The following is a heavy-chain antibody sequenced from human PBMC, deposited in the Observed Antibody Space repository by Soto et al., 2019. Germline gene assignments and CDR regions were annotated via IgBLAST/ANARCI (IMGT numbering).Heavy chain of an antibody. D-gene: IGHD2-15*01. CDR1: GYTLTELS. CDR3: ARGPGGPDGPGDY. CDR2: FDPEDSET. J-gene: IGHJ4*02. V-gene: IGHV1-24*01. Sequence: ASVKVSCKVSGYTLTELSIHWVRQAPGKGLEWMGGFDPEDSETIYAQKFQGRVTITRDTSASTAYMELSSLRSEDTAVYYCARGPGGPDGPGDYWGQGTLVTVS.